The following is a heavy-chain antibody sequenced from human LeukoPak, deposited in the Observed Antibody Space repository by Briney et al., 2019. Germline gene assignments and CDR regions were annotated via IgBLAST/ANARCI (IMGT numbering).Heavy chain of an antibody. CDR1: GYTFTGYY. Sequence: GASVKVSCKTSGYTFTGYYIHWVRQAPGQGLEWMGWINPNSGDTNYAQKLQGRVTMTTDTSTSTAYMELRSLRSDDTAVYYCARVVAYYMDVWGKGTTVTVSS. CDR3: ARVVAYYMDV. CDR2: INPNSGDT. J-gene: IGHJ6*03. V-gene: IGHV1-2*02.